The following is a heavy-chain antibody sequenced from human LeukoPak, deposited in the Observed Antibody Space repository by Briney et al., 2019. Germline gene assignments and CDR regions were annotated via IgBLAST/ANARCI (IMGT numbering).Heavy chain of an antibody. CDR2: ISWDGGST. CDR3: ARESSSGYSGYDPVAFDY. Sequence: GGSLRLSCAASGFTFDDYTMHWVRQAPGKGLEWVSLISWDGGSTYYADSVKGRFTMSRDNAKNSLYLQMNSLRAEDTAVYYCARESSSGYSGYDPVAFDYWGQGTLVTVSS. D-gene: IGHD5-12*01. CDR1: GFTFDDYT. J-gene: IGHJ4*02. V-gene: IGHV3-43*01.